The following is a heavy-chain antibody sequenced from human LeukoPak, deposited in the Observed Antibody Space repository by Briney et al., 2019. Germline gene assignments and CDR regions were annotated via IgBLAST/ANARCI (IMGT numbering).Heavy chain of an antibody. CDR1: GFTFSSYA. CDR3: AKEYLDGIAMVRGVIITGSFDY. D-gene: IGHD3-10*01. J-gene: IGHJ4*02. Sequence: GGSLRLSCAASGFTFSSYAMSWVRQAPGKGLEWVSAISGSGGSTYYADSVKGRFTISRDNSKNTLYLQMNSLRAEDTAVYYCAKEYLDGIAMVRGVIITGSFDYWGQGTVVTVSA. CDR2: ISGSGGST. V-gene: IGHV3-23*01.